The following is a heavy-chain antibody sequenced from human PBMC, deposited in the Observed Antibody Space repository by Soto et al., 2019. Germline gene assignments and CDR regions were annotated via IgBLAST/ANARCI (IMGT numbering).Heavy chain of an antibody. CDR1: GGTFSSYA. D-gene: IGHD2-2*01. CDR2: IIPIFGTA. J-gene: IGHJ5*02. Sequence: SVKVSCKASGGTFSSYAISWVRQAPGQGLEWMGGIIPIFGTANYAQKFQGRVTITADESTSTAYMELSSLRSEDTAVYYCARVDCSSTSCHNWFDPWGQGTLVTVSS. CDR3: ARVDCSSTSCHNWFDP. V-gene: IGHV1-69*13.